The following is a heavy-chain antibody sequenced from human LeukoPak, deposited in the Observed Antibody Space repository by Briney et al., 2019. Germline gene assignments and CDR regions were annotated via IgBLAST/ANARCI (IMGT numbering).Heavy chain of an antibody. J-gene: IGHJ4*02. Sequence: SETLSLTCTVSGGSISSSSYYWGWIRQPPGKGLEWIGSIYYSGSTYYNPSLKSRVTISVDTSKNQFSLKLSSVTAADTAVYYCARHAGGDIVVVPAAISFDYWGQGTLVTVCS. V-gene: IGHV4-39*01. CDR3: ARHAGGDIVVVPAAISFDY. D-gene: IGHD2-2*01. CDR1: GGSISSSSYY. CDR2: IYYSGST.